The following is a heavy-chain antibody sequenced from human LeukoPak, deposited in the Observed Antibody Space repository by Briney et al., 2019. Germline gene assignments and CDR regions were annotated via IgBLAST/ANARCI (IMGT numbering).Heavy chain of an antibody. CDR1: GFTFSSYG. CDR3: AIDPKWGSGY. Sequence: GESLRLSCAASGFTFSSYGMHWVRQAPGKGLEWVSIIGPSGGDTHYADSVKGRFTISRDNSKNTLSLQMNSLRADDTALYYCAIDPKWGSGYWGQGTLVTVSS. V-gene: IGHV3-23*01. J-gene: IGHJ4*02. D-gene: IGHD7-27*01. CDR2: IGPSGGDT.